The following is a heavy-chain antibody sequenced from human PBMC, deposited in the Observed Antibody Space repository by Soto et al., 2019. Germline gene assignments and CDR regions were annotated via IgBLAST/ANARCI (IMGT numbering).Heavy chain of an antibody. CDR2: IYNSGNT. Sequence: PSETLSLTCAASGGSISSGFYSWSWIRHPPGQGLEWIGYIYNSGNTYYNPSLMSRVTISVDRSQNHFSLKLTSVTAADTAVYYCARGSDGVWNWFDPWGQGPQVTV. J-gene: IGHJ5*02. CDR1: GGSISSGFYS. V-gene: IGHV4-30-2*01. CDR3: ARGSDGVWNWFDP. D-gene: IGHD2-21*02.